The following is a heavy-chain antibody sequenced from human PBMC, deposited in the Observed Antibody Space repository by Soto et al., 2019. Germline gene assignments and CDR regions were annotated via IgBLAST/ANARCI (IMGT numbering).Heavy chain of an antibody. V-gene: IGHV3-73*01. CDR1: GFTFSGSA. CDR3: TRHLRERYSYGSDAFDI. CDR2: IRSKANSYAT. Sequence: GGSLRLSCAASGFTFSGSAMHWVRQASGKGLEWVGRIRSKANSYATAYAASVKGRFTISRDDSKNTAYLQMNSLKTEDTAVYYCTRHLRERYSYGSDAFDIWGQGTMVTVS. D-gene: IGHD5-18*01. J-gene: IGHJ3*02.